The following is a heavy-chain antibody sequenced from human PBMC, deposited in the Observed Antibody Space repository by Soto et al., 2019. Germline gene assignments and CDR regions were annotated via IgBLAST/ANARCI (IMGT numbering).Heavy chain of an antibody. D-gene: IGHD5-12*01. J-gene: IGHJ3*02. Sequence: EVQLLESGGALVQPGGSLRLSCAASGFTFSSYAMSWVRQAPGKGLEWVSAISGSGGSTYYTDSVKGRFTISRDNSKNTLYLQMNSLRAEDTAVYYCAKDDRLLVAFDIWGQGTMVTVSS. CDR2: ISGSGGST. CDR3: AKDDRLLVAFDI. V-gene: IGHV3-23*01. CDR1: GFTFSSYA.